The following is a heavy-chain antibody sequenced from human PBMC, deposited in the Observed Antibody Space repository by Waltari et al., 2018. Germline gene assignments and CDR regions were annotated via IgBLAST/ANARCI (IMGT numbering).Heavy chain of an antibody. CDR3: ATGGWGFYLGY. D-gene: IGHD7-27*01. Sequence: EVQLVESGGGLVRPGGSLRLSCAASGLTYSTYTMTWVRQASGKGLEWVSSISSTSTYMHYADSVKGRFTISRDDAKNSLYLQLNSLRAEDTAVYYCATGGWGFYLGYWGQGTLVTVSS. CDR2: ISSTSTYM. CDR1: GLTYSTYT. V-gene: IGHV3-21*02. J-gene: IGHJ4*02.